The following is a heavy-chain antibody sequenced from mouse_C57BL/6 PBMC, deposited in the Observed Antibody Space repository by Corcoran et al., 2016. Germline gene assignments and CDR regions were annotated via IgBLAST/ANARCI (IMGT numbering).Heavy chain of an antibody. CDR3: AKENGYTWFAY. J-gene: IGHJ3*01. CDR1: GYTFTTYG. V-gene: IGHV9-3*01. CDR2: INTYSGVP. Sequence: QIQLVQSGPELKKPGETVKISCKASGYTFTTYGMSWVKQAPGKGVKWMGWINTYSGVPTYADDFKGRFAFSLETSASTAYLQINNLKNEDTATYFCAKENGYTWFAYWGQGTLVTVSA. D-gene: IGHD2-2*01.